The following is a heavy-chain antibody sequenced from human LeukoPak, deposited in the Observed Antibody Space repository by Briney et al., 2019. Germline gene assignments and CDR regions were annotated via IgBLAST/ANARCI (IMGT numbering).Heavy chain of an antibody. J-gene: IGHJ4*02. CDR1: TSSGYY. CDR3: ARVGYDSSGYYPDY. V-gene: IGHV3-20*01. CDR2: INWNGGST. D-gene: IGHD3-22*01. Sequence: TSSGYYWSWVRQAPGKGLEWGSGINWNGGSTGYADSVKGRFTISRDNAKNSLYLQMNSLRAEDTALYHCARVGYDSSGYYPDYWGQGTLVTVSS.